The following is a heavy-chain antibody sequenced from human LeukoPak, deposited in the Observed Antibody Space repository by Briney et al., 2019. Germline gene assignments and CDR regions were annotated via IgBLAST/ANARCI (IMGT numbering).Heavy chain of an antibody. V-gene: IGHV3-30*03. CDR3: ARVGYCSSTSCSDAFDI. CDR2: ISYDGSNK. CDR1: GFTFSNYG. Sequence: GRSLRLSCAASGFTFSNYGMHWVRQAPGKGLEWVALISYDGSNKYFADSVKGRFTISRDNSKNTLYLQMHSLRAEDTAVYYCARVGYCSSTSCSDAFDIWGQGTMVTVSS. D-gene: IGHD2-2*01. J-gene: IGHJ3*02.